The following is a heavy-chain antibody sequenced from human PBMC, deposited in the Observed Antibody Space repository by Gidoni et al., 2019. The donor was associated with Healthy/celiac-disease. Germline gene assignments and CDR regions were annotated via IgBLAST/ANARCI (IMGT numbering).Heavy chain of an antibody. Sequence: QVQLVQSGAEGKKPGASVKVSCKASGSAFTSYYMHWVRQAPGQGLEWMGIINPSCGSTSYAQKFQGRVTMTRDTSTSTVYMELSSLRSEDTAVYYCARDPYSGSYANAFDIWGQGTMVTVSS. J-gene: IGHJ3*02. CDR3: ARDPYSGSYANAFDI. V-gene: IGHV1-46*01. CDR2: INPSCGST. CDR1: GSAFTSYY. D-gene: IGHD1-26*01.